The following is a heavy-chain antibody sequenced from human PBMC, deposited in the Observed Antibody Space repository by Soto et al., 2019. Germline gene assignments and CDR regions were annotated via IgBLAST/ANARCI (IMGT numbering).Heavy chain of an antibody. CDR2: INPYNGNT. CDR1: GGTFGSDP. J-gene: IGHJ4*02. CDR3: ARDAAVGLFDY. Sequence: ASVKVSCKASGGTFGSDPISWVRQAPGQGLEWMGWINPYNGNTKYAQKLQGRVTMTTDTSTSTAYMELRSLRSDDTAVYYCARDAAVGLFDYWGQGTLVTVSS. D-gene: IGHD1-26*01. V-gene: IGHV1-18*01.